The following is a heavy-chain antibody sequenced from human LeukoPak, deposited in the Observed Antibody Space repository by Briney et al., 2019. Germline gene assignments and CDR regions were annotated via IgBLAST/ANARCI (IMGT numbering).Heavy chain of an antibody. CDR2: ISNGGGST. CDR1: GFTFSNYA. Sequence: GGSLRLSCAASGFTFSNYAMSWVRQAPGKGLEWVSGISNGGGSTYYADSVKGRFTISRDNSKNTLYLQMNSLRAEDTAVYYCARHVRPARGFDYWGQGTLVTVSS. CDR3: ARHVRPARGFDY. V-gene: IGHV3-23*01. D-gene: IGHD6-6*01. J-gene: IGHJ4*02.